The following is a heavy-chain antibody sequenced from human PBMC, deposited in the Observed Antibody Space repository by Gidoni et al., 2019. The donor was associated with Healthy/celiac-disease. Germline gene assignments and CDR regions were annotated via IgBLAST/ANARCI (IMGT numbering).Heavy chain of an antibody. CDR3: ASSARGGCDY. CDR1: GYTYTSYY. D-gene: IGHD3-10*01. V-gene: IGHV1-46*03. J-gene: IGHJ4*02. CDR2: INPSGGST. Sequence: HVQLVQSGAEVKKPGASVKVSSKASGYTYTSYYMQWVRQAHGQGLEWMGIINPSGGSTSYAHKFQGRVSMTRDTSTSTVYMELSSLRSEDTAVYYCASSARGGCDYWGQGTLVTVSS.